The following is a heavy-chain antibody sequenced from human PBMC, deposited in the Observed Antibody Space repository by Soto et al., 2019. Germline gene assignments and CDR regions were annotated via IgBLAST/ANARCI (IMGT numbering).Heavy chain of an antibody. J-gene: IGHJ4*02. CDR1: GFSLSTSGVG. CDR2: IYWDDDK. CDR3: AHASSMTTVTTHWVY. V-gene: IGHV2-5*02. D-gene: IGHD4-17*01. Sequence: SGPTLVKPTQTLTLTCTFSGFSLSTSGVGVGWIRQPPGKALEWLALIYWDDDKRYSPSLKSRLTITKDTSKNQVVLTMTNMDPVDTATYYCAHASSMTTVTTHWVYWGQGTLVTVSS.